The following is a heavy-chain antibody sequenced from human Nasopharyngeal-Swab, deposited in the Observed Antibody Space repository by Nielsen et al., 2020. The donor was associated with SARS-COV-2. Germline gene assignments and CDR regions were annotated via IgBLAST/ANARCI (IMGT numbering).Heavy chain of an antibody. CDR2: FYSTETP. V-gene: IGHV4-59*02. J-gene: IGHJ6*03. CDR3: ARYHYLDV. Sequence: SETLSLTCTVSGASGSDYYWSWVRQPPGKGLEWLGSFYSTETPDYNPSLNSRVVMSIDTSKNQLSLRLTSVTAADTAVYYCARYHYLDVWGKGTTVTVSS. CDR1: GASGSDYY.